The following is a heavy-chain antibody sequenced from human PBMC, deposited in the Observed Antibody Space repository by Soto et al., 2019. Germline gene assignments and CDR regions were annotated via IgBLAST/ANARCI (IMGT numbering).Heavy chain of an antibody. Sequence: QLQLQESGSGLVKPSQTLSLTCAVSGGSISSGGYSWSWIRQPPGKGLECIGYIYHSGITYYNPYLKSRVTISVDRSKNQFSLKLSSVTAADTAVYYCARDQVYGWYFDLWGRGTLVTVSS. CDR1: GGSISSGGYS. J-gene: IGHJ2*01. D-gene: IGHD2-8*01. CDR3: ARDQVYGWYFDL. V-gene: IGHV4-30-2*01. CDR2: IYHSGIT.